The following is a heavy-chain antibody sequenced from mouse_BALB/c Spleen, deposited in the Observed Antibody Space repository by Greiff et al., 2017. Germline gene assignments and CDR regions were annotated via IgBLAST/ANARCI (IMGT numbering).Heavy chain of an antibody. CDR2: INSNGGST. CDR3: ARTFDY. J-gene: IGHJ2*01. CDR1: GFTFSSYG. V-gene: IGHV5-6-3*01. Sequence: DVQLVESGGGLVQPGGSLKLSCAASGFTFSSYGMSWVRQTPDKRLELVATINSNGGSTYYPDSVKGRFTISRDNAKNTLYLQMSSLKSEDTAMYYCARTFDYWGQGTTLTVSS.